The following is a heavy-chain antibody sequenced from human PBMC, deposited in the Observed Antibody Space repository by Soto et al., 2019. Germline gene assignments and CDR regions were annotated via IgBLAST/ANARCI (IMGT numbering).Heavy chain of an antibody. CDR2: IYYSGST. Sequence: QVQLQESGPGLVKPSETLSLTCTVSGGSISSYYWSWIRQPPGKGLEWIGYIYYSGSTNYNPSLKSRVTIPVDTANIQFALKLGSVTAADTAVYYCARLNDILTGYLVESLYFDYWGQGTLVTLSS. CDR3: ARLNDILTGYLVESLYFDY. J-gene: IGHJ4*02. D-gene: IGHD3-9*01. V-gene: IGHV4-59*01. CDR1: GGSISSYY.